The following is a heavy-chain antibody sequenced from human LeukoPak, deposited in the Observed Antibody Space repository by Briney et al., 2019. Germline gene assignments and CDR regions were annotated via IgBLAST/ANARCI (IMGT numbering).Heavy chain of an antibody. J-gene: IGHJ4*02. CDR2: ISGSGDEK. D-gene: IGHD5-24*01. CDR1: GFTFSSYA. CDR3: AKRRRDGYNSEFDS. V-gene: IGHV3-23*01. Sequence: GGSLRLSCAASGFTFSSYAMSRVRQAPGKGLEYVSGISGSGDEKYYADSVKGRFTISRDNSKYTLYLQMNSLRAEDTAVYYCAKRRRDGYNSEFDSWGQGSLVTVSS.